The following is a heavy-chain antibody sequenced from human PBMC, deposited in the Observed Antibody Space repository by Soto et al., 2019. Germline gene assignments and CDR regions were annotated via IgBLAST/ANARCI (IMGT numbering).Heavy chain of an antibody. CDR1: GDSVSSNSAA. CDR3: ARDSPPGYYDFWSGYYRTGINWFDP. J-gene: IGHJ5*02. CDR2: TYYRSKWYN. D-gene: IGHD3-3*01. Sequence: SQTLSLTCAISGDSVSSNSAAWNWIRQSPSRGLEWLGRTYYRSKWYNDYAVSVKSRITINPDTSKNQFSLQLNSVTPEDTAVYYCARDSPPGYYDFWSGYYRTGINWFDPWGQGTLVTVSS. V-gene: IGHV6-1*01.